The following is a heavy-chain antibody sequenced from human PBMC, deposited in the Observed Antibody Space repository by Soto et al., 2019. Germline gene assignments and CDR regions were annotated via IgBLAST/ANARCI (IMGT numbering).Heavy chain of an antibody. V-gene: IGHV3-74*03. Sequence: LRLSCAASGFTFGDYWMHWVRQPPGKGPEWVSRMTGDGRTTQYADSVKGRFTASRDNVKSTLYLQMNSLRAEDTAVYYCATAEVDYWGPGTLVTVSS. CDR1: GFTFGDYW. CDR3: ATAEVDY. CDR2: MTGDGRTT. J-gene: IGHJ4*02.